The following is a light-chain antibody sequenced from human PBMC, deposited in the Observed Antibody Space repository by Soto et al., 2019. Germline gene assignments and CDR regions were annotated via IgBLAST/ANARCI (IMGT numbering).Light chain of an antibody. CDR1: SSDVGGYNY. J-gene: IGLJ2*01. CDR3: ISYTSSSTLV. V-gene: IGLV2-14*01. CDR2: DVS. Sequence: QSVLTQPASVSGSPGQSITISCTGTSSDVGGYNYVSWYQQHLGKAPKLLIYDVSNRPSGVSNRFSGSKSCNTAFLTISGVQAEDEADYYCISYTSSSTLVFGGGTKLTVL.